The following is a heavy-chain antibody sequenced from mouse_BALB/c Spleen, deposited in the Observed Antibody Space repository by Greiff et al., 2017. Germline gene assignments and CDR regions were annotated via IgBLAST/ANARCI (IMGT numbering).Heavy chain of an antibody. CDR1: GFTFSSYA. J-gene: IGHJ3*01. CDR3: ARGDGYYVSPFAY. V-gene: IGHV5-6-5*01. D-gene: IGHD2-3*01. Sequence: DVQLVESGGGLVKPGGSLKLSCAASGFTFSSYAMSWVRQTPEKRLEWVASISSGGSTYYPDSVKGRFTISRDNARNILYLQMSSLRSEDTAMYYCARGDGYYVSPFAYWGQGTLVTVSA. CDR2: ISSGGST.